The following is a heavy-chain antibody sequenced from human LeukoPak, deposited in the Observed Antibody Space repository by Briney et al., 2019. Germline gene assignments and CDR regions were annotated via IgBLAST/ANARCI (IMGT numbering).Heavy chain of an antibody. CDR3: ARHVRGSYYVY. Sequence: SETLSLTCTVSGGSISSYYWGWIRQPPGKGLEWIGSIYYSGSTYYNPSLKSRVTISVDTSKNQFSLKLSSVTAADTAVYYCARHVRGSYYVYWGQGTLVAVSS. CDR1: GGSISSYY. D-gene: IGHD1-26*01. J-gene: IGHJ4*02. V-gene: IGHV4-39*01. CDR2: IYYSGST.